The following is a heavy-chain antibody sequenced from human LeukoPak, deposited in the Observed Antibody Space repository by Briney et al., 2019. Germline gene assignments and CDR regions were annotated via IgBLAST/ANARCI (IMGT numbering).Heavy chain of an antibody. CDR2: IWYDGTNK. V-gene: IGHV3-33*08. CDR1: GFTFSRYA. J-gene: IGHJ6*02. Sequence: PGGSLRLSCAASGFTFSRYAMSWVRQAPGKGLEWVAVIWYDGTNKYYADSVKGRFTISRDNSKNTLYLQMNSLRAEDTAVYYCARVGVITMVRGVYYYYYGMDVWGQGATVTVSS. D-gene: IGHD3-10*01. CDR3: ARVGVITMVRGVYYYYYGMDV.